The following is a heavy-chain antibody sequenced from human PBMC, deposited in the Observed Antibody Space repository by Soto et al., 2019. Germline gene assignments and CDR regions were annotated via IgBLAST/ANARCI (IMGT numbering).Heavy chain of an antibody. D-gene: IGHD6-19*01. Sequence: QITLKESGPTLVKPTQTLTLTCTFSGFSLSTSGVGVGWIRQPPGKALEWLARIYWNDDKRYSPYLKSRLTITNENSKNQVVLTVTNMDTVDTATYYCAHPRGGSGWYVGAFDYWGQGTLVTVSS. CDR2: IYWNDDK. CDR3: AHPRGGSGWYVGAFDY. V-gene: IGHV2-5*01. CDR1: GFSLSTSGVG. J-gene: IGHJ4*02.